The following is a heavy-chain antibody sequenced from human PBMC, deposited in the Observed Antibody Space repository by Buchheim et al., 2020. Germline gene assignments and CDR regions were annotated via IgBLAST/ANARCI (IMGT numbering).Heavy chain of an antibody. CDR2: IYYSGTT. V-gene: IGHV4-30-4*01. D-gene: IGHD4-17*01. CDR1: GGSISSSDYY. CDR3: ARAQRKTKVWISIIGYYGMDV. Sequence: QVQLQESGPGLVKPSQTLSLTCTVSGGSISSSDYYWTWIRQPPGKGLEWIGYIYYSGTTYYNPSLKSRVTISLDTSKNQFSMKLNSVTAADTAVYYCARAQRKTKVWISIIGYYGMDVWGQGTT. J-gene: IGHJ6*02.